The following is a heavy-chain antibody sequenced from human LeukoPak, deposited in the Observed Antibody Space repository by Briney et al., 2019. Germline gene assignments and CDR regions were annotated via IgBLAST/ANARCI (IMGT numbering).Heavy chain of an antibody. Sequence: PRGSLRLSCAASGFTFDDYAMHWGRQGPGKGLGCVSGSSWNRGSIGYSDSVKGRFTISRDGAKNSLYLQMNSLRAEDTALYYCTKGVAAGYYYYIEGWGKGTTVTVSS. CDR1: GFTFDDYA. J-gene: IGHJ6*03. D-gene: IGHD6-13*01. CDR3: TKGVAAGYYYYIEG. CDR2: SSWNRGSI. V-gene: IGHV3-9*01.